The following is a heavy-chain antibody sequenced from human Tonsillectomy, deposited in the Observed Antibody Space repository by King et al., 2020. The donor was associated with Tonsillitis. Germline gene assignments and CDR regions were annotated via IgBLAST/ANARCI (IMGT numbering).Heavy chain of an antibody. D-gene: IGHD5-18*01. CDR1: GFTFSNAW. J-gene: IGHJ5*02. CDR3: TTGWIQLWFDL. V-gene: IGHV3-15*01. CDR2: IKSKTDCGTT. Sequence: VQLVESGGGLVKPGGSLRLSCAASGFTFSNAWMRWVRQAPGKGLEWVGRIKSKTDCGTTNYAAPGKGRFTISRDDSKNTLYLQMNSLKTEDTAVYYCTTGWIQLWFDLWGQGTLVTVSS.